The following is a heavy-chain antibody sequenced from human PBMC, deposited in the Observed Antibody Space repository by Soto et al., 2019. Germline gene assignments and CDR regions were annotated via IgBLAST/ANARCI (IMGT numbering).Heavy chain of an antibody. J-gene: IGHJ4*02. CDR3: AKDSRAYCGGDCPTPFDY. Sequence: EVQLLESGGNLVQPGGSLRLSCAASGLTFSSYAMSWVRQAPGKGLEWVSGIGASGGNTYYADSVKGRFTISRDNSKNTLYLQMNSLRAEDTAVDYGAKDSRAYCGGDCPTPFDYWGQGTLVTVSS. D-gene: IGHD2-21*02. CDR1: GLTFSSYA. V-gene: IGHV3-23*01. CDR2: IGASGGNT.